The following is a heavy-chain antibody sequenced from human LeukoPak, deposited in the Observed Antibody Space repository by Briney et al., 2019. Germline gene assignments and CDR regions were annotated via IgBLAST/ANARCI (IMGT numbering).Heavy chain of an antibody. V-gene: IGHV3-30*03. CDR2: ISYDGSNK. Sequence: GGSLRLSCAASGFTFSSYSMNWVRQAPGKGLEWVAVISYDGSNKYYADSVKGRFTISRDNSKNTLYLQMNSLRAEDTAVYYCARDRHTIPEDQYYYYGMDVWGQGTTVTVSS. CDR3: ARDRHTIPEDQYYYYGMDV. CDR1: GFTFSSYS. J-gene: IGHJ6*02. D-gene: IGHD3-3*01.